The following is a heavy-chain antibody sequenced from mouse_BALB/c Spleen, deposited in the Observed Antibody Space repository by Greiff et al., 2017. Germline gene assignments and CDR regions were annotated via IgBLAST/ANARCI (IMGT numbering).Heavy chain of an antibody. CDR2: INPSNGRT. V-gene: IGHV1S81*02. Sequence: QVQLQQSGAELVKPGASVKLSCKASGYTFTSYWMHWVKQRPGQGLEWIGEINPSNGRTNYNEKFKSKATLTVDKSSSTAYMQLSSLTSEDSAVYYCAKWNAMDYWGQGTSVTVSS. D-gene: IGHD1-3*01. CDR1: GYTFTSYW. J-gene: IGHJ4*01. CDR3: AKWNAMDY.